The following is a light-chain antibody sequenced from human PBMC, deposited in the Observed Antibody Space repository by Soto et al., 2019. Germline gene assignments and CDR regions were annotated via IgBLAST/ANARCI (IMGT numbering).Light chain of an antibody. Sequence: QSVLTQPPSASGPPGQSVTSSCTGTSSDIGDSNSVSWYQQHPGKAPKLMIYDVSKRPSGVPDRFSGSKSGNTASLTVSGLQAEDEADYYCSSYAGSNNYVFGTGTKVTVL. J-gene: IGLJ1*01. CDR3: SSYAGSNNYV. V-gene: IGLV2-8*01. CDR1: SSDIGDSNS. CDR2: DVS.